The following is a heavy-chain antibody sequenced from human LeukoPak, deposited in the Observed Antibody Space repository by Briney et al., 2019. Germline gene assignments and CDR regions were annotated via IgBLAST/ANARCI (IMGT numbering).Heavy chain of an antibody. CDR3: ARARVYCSGGSCIDAFDI. D-gene: IGHD2-15*01. CDR2: ISGSGGST. J-gene: IGHJ3*02. Sequence: TGVSLRLSCAASGFTFSIYAMSWVRQAPGKGLEGVSAISGSGGSTYYADSVKGRFTISRDNSKNTLYLQMNSLRAEDTAVYYCARARVYCSGGSCIDAFDIWGQGTMVTVSS. V-gene: IGHV3-23*01. CDR1: GFTFSIYA.